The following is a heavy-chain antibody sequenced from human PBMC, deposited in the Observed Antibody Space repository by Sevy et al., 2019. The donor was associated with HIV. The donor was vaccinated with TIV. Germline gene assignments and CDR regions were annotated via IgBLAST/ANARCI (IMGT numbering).Heavy chain of an antibody. V-gene: IGHV3-30*02. CDR2: IRYDGSNS. D-gene: IGHD2-2*01. CDR3: AKDHRIYCSRTSCLFDY. Sequence: GGYLRLSCAASGFTFSNYGMHWARQAPGKGLERVAFIRYDGSNSYSADSVKGRFTISRDNSKNTLYLQINSLRAEDKAVYYCAKDHRIYCSRTSCLFDYWGQGTLVNVSS. J-gene: IGHJ4*02. CDR1: GFTFSNYG.